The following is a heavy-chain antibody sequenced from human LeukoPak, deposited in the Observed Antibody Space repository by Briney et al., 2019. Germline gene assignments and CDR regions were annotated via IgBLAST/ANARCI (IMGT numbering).Heavy chain of an antibody. CDR1: GYTFTSYD. J-gene: IGHJ4*02. Sequence: QVQLVQPGAEVKKPGASVKVSCKASGYTFTSYDINWVRQATGQGLEWMGWMNPNSGNTGYAQKFQGRVTMTRNTSISTAYMELSSLRSEDTAVYYCARGRYYYGSGSKNYYFDYWGQGTLVTVSS. CDR3: ARGRYYYGSGSKNYYFDY. V-gene: IGHV1-8*01. CDR2: MNPNSGNT. D-gene: IGHD3-10*01.